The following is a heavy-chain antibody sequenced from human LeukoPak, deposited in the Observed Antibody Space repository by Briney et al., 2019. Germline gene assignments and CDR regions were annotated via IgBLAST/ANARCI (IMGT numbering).Heavy chain of an antibody. CDR3: ARGEYYYDSSGYAN. CDR2: IWYDGSNK. V-gene: IGHV3-33*08. Sequence: GGSLRLSCAASGFTFSSYGMHWVRQAPGKGLEWVAVIWYDGSNKYYADSVKGRFTISRDNPKNTLYLQMNSLRAEDTAVYYCARGEYYYDSSGYANWGQGTLVTVSS. J-gene: IGHJ4*02. D-gene: IGHD3-22*01. CDR1: GFTFSSYG.